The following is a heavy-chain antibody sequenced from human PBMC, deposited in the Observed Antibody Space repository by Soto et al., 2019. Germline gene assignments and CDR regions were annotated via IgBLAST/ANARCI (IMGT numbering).Heavy chain of an antibody. CDR2: ISGSGGST. J-gene: IGHJ6*02. Sequence: GGSLRLSCAASGFTFSSYAMSWVRQAPGKGLEWVSAISGSGGSTDYADSVKGRFTISRDNSKNTLYLQMNSPRAEDTAAYYCAKFWGPNYYYGMDVWGQGTTVTVSS. CDR3: AKFWGPNYYYGMDV. CDR1: GFTFSSYA. V-gene: IGHV3-23*01. D-gene: IGHD3-16*01.